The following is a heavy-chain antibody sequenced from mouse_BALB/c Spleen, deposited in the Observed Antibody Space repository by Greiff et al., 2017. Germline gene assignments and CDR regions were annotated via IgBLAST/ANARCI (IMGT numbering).Heavy chain of an antibody. Sequence: VQLQQSGTVLARPGASVKMSCKASGYTFTSYWMHWVKQRPGQGLEWIGAIYPGNSDTSYNQKFKGKAKLTAVTSTSTAYMELSSLTNEDSAVYYCTKIYYGYDSYFDYWGQGTTLTVSS. CDR3: TKIYYGYDSYFDY. CDR2: IYPGNSDT. V-gene: IGHV1-5*01. J-gene: IGHJ2*01. CDR1: GYTFTSYW. D-gene: IGHD2-2*01.